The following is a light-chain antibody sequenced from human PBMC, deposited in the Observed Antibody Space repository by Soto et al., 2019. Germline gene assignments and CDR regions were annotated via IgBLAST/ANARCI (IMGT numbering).Light chain of an antibody. CDR1: PSVSSS. CDR2: SGY. V-gene: IGKV3-11*01. CDR3: QQRYSWLRV. Sequence: FVVTQSPATLSLSPGERATLSCRASPSVSSSVAWYQHKPGQSPRLVIYSGYKRATGIPARFSGSGSGTDFTLTISGLEVDDFAICYCQQRYSWLRVFGQGTKVEVK. J-gene: IGKJ1*01.